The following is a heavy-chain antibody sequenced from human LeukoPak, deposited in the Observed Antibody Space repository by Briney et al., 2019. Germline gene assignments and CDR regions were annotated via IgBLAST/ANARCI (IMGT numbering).Heavy chain of an antibody. J-gene: IGHJ2*01. CDR3: ARLPYCSSTSCYGYLDL. D-gene: IGHD2-2*01. Sequence: PSETLSLTCTVAGGSVSSSSYYWGWIRQPPGKGLEWIGSIYYSGSTYYNPSLKSLVTITVDASKNQFSLKLSSVTAADTAVYYCARLPYCSSTSCYGYLDLWGRGTLVTVSS. V-gene: IGHV4-39*01. CDR2: IYYSGST. CDR1: GGSVSSSSYY.